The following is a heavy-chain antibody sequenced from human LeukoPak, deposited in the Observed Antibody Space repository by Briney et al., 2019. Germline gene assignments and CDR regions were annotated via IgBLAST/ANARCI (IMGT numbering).Heavy chain of an antibody. CDR3: AKFGTAGPHFDY. V-gene: IGHV3-23*01. J-gene: IGHJ4*02. D-gene: IGHD6-13*01. CDR1: GFTFSSYA. Sequence: PGGSLRLSCAASGFTFSSYALSWVRQAPGKGLEWVSAISGSGGSTYYADSVKGRFTISRDNSKNTLYLQMNSLRAEDTAVYYCAKFGTAGPHFDYWGQGTLVTVSS. CDR2: ISGSGGST.